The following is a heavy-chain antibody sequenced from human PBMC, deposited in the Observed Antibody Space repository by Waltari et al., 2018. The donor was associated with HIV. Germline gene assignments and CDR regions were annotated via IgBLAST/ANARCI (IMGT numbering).Heavy chain of an antibody. CDR1: GYTFTSTYD. V-gene: IGHV1-8*01. J-gene: IGHJ5*01. CDR3: ARAVWGYCSGSNCRTRFDS. D-gene: IGHD2-2*01. CDR2: MSPNSGNT. Sequence: QVQLLQSGAAVKKPGASVTVSCTASGYTFTSTYDINWVRQASGQGLEWMGWMSPNSGNTGYAQKFQGRVAMTRDTAVSTAYMELNSLKSEDTAIYYCARAVWGYCSGSNCRTRFDSWGQGTLVTVSS.